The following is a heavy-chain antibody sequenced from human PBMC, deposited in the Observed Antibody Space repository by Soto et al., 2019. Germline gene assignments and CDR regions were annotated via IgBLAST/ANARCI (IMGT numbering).Heavy chain of an antibody. CDR2: IIPIFGTA. CDR3: AGIVQPRYYYGMDV. J-gene: IGHJ6*02. Sequence: QVQLVQSGAEVKKPGSSVKVSCKASGGTFSSYAISWVRQAPGQGLEWMGGIIPIFGTATYAQKFQGRVKIHADDSTSPDTMELSSLRSEETAVYYCAGIVQPRYYYGMDVWGQGTTVTVSS. V-gene: IGHV1-69*12. D-gene: IGHD3-22*01. CDR1: GGTFSSYA.